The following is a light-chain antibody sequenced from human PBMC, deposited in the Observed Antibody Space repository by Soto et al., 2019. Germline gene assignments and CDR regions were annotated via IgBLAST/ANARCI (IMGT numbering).Light chain of an antibody. Sequence: EILFTQSPGTRSLSPGERATLSCRASQSVSSNYLAWYQQKPGQAPRLLIYGASSRATGIPDRFSGSGSGTDFTLTIRRLEPEDFAVYYCQQYGSSYPWTFGQGTKVDIK. CDR2: GAS. V-gene: IGKV3-20*01. J-gene: IGKJ1*01. CDR3: QQYGSSYPWT. CDR1: QSVSSNY.